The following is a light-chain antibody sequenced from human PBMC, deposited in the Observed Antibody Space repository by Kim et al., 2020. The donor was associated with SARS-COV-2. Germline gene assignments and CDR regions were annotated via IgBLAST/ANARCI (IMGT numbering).Light chain of an antibody. J-gene: IGKJ2*01. CDR2: GAS. Sequence: EVVMTQSPATLSLSPGERATLSCRASQSVNTNLVWYQQQPGQAPRLLIYGASTSATDIPARFSGSGSGTEFTLIISSLQSEDIAVYYCQQYDNWPPYTFGQGTKLEI. V-gene: IGKV3-15*01. CDR1: QSVNTN. CDR3: QQYDNWPPYT.